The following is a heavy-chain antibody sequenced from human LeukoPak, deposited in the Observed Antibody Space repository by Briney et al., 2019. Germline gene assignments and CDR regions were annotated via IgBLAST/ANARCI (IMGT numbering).Heavy chain of an antibody. CDR1: GGSISSYY. CDR2: IYYSGST. J-gene: IGHJ5*02. CDR3: ARDGIAAAGNWFDP. D-gene: IGHD6-13*01. Sequence: SETLSLTCTVSGGSISSYYWSWIRQPPGKGLEWIGYIYYSGSTNYNPSLKSRVTISVDTSKNQFSLKLSSVTAADTAVYYCARDGIAAAGNWFDPWGQGTLVTVSS. V-gene: IGHV4-59*01.